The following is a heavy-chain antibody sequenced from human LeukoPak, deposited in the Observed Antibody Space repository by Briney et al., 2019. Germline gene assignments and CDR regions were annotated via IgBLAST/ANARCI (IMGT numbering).Heavy chain of an antibody. V-gene: IGHV3-21*01. CDR2: ISSSSSYI. J-gene: IGHJ4*02. CDR1: GFTLSSYS. Sequence: PGGSLRLSCAASGFTLSSYSMNWVRQAPGKGLEWVSSISSSSSYIYYADSVKGRFTISRDNAKNSVFLQMNSLRAEDTAVYYCARASLGKWLNGGLDYWGQGTLVTVSS. CDR3: ARASLGKWLNGGLDY. D-gene: IGHD3-22*01.